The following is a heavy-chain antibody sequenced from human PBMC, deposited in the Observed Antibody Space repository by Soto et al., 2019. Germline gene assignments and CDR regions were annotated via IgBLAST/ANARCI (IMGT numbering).Heavy chain of an antibody. CDR1: GYTFTSYA. D-gene: IGHD6-13*01. Sequence: ASVKVSCKASGYTFTSYAISWVRQAPGQGLEWMGWISAYNGNTKYAQKFQARVTMTTDTSTTTAYMGLRSLRIDDTAVYYCARDKSIAAAGYYYYYGMDVWGQGTTVTVSS. J-gene: IGHJ6*02. CDR3: ARDKSIAAAGYYYYYGMDV. CDR2: ISAYNGNT. V-gene: IGHV1-18*01.